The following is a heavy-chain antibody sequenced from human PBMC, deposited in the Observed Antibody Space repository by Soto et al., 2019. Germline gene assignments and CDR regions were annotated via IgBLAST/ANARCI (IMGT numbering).Heavy chain of an antibody. J-gene: IGHJ4*02. D-gene: IGHD2-2*01. CDR3: ARDVIPAPTYFES. CDR2: VDYSVTT. Sequence: SETLSLTCTASGGSIDSGHYYWSWIQQPPGKGLEWIGYVDYSVTTNYNPFLKSRITLSLDKSKNQFSLKMNSVTAADTAVYYCARDVIPAPTYFESWCERNPVTVSS. V-gene: IGHV4-61*01. CDR1: GGSIDSGHYY.